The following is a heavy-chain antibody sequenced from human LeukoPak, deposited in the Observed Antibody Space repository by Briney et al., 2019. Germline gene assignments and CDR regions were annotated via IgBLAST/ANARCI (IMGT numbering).Heavy chain of an antibody. CDR2: ISGSGGST. V-gene: IGHV3-23*01. CDR1: GFTFSSYA. Sequence: QAGGSLRLSCAASGFTFSSYAMSWVRQAPGKGLEWVSAISGSGGSTYYADSVKGRFTISRDNSKNTLYLQMNGLRAEDTAVYYCAKDAPNYYDSSGYPPPFDYWGQGTLVTVSS. J-gene: IGHJ4*02. CDR3: AKDAPNYYDSSGYPPPFDY. D-gene: IGHD3-22*01.